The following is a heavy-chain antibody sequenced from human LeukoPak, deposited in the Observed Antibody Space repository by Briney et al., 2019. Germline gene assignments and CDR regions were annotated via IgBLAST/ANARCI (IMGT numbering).Heavy chain of an antibody. J-gene: IGHJ4*02. CDR1: GGSFSGYY. CDR2: INHSGST. V-gene: IGHV4-34*01. Sequence: SETLSLTCAVYGGSFSGYYWSWIRQPPGKGLEWIGEINHSGSTIYNPSLKSRVTISVDTSKNQFSLKLSSVTAADTAVYYCARASGRWYNWNDLLSHWGQGTLVTVSS. CDR3: ARASGRWYNWNDLLSH. D-gene: IGHD1-20*01.